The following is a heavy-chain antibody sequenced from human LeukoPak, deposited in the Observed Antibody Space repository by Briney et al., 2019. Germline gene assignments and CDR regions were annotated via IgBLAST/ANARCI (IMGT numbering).Heavy chain of an antibody. Sequence: ASVKVSCKASGYTFTERGISWMRHVPGQGLEWMGWISATSGNTYYAQTFQNRVTMTTDASTSTAYLELRDLTTDDTAVYYCGKGSTGWSRDPWGQGTLVTVSA. CDR1: GYTFTERG. J-gene: IGHJ5*02. V-gene: IGHV1-18*01. CDR3: GKGSTGWSRDP. D-gene: IGHD6-19*01. CDR2: ISATSGNT.